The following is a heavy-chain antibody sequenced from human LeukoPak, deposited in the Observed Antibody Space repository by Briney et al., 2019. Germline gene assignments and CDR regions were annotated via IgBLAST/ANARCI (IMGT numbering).Heavy chain of an antibody. CDR3: AKVYSSSLPVPIFYYGMDV. V-gene: IGHV3-30*18. Sequence: GGSLRLSCAASGFAFSSYGMHWDRQAPGKGLEWVAVISYDGSNKYYADSVKGRFTISRDNSKNTLYLQMNSLRAEDTAVYYCAKVYSSSLPVPIFYYGMDVWGQGTTVTVSS. CDR1: GFAFSSYG. D-gene: IGHD6-6*01. J-gene: IGHJ6*02. CDR2: ISYDGSNK.